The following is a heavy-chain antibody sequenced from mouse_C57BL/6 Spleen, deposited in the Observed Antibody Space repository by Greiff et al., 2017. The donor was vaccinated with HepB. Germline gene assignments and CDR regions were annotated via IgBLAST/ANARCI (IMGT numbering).Heavy chain of an antibody. CDR1: GFTFSDYG. V-gene: IGHV5-17*01. D-gene: IGHD3-1*01. J-gene: IGHJ3*01. Sequence: EVHLVESGGGLVKPGGSLKLSCAASGFTFSDYGMHWVRQAPEKGLEWVAYISSGSSTIYYADTVKGRFTISRDNAKNTLFLQMTSLRSEDTAMYYCARGGYEAWFAYWGQGTLVTVSA. CDR2: ISSGSSTI. CDR3: ARGGYEAWFAY.